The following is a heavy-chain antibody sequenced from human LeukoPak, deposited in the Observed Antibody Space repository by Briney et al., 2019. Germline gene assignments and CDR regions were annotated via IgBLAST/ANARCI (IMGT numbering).Heavy chain of an antibody. Sequence: GGSLRLSCAASGFTFSSYSMNWVRQAPGKGLEWVSSISSSSSYIYYADSVKGRFTISRDNAKNSPYLQMNSLRAEDTAEYYCGRADYGGTNGMDVWGQGTTVTVSS. CDR3: GRADYGGTNGMDV. CDR1: GFTFSSYS. CDR2: ISSSSSYI. J-gene: IGHJ6*02. D-gene: IGHD4-23*01. V-gene: IGHV3-21*01.